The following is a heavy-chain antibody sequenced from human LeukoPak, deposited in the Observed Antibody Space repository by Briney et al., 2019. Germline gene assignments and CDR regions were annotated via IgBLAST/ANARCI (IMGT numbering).Heavy chain of an antibody. D-gene: IGHD2-15*01. CDR3: ASPGDVVVVVAATAGYFDL. V-gene: IGHV4-30-2*01. CDR1: GGSISTGGYY. J-gene: IGHJ2*01. Sequence: PSETLSLTCTVSGGSISTGGYYWSWIRQPPGKGLEWIAYIHQSGDTYSNPSLKSRATVSADRSKNQFSLKLSSVTAADTAVYYCASPGDVVVVVAATAGYFDLWGRGTLVTVSS. CDR2: IHQSGDT.